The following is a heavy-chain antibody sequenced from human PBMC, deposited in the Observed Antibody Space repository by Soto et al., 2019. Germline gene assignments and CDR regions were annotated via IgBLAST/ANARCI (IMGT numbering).Heavy chain of an antibody. Sequence: SETLSLTCTVSGGSISSYYWSWIRQPPGKGLEWIGYIYYSGSTNYNPSLKSRVTISVDTSKNQFSLKLSSVTAADTAVYYCARDSRLYYYDSSGPRGMDVWGQGTTVTVSS. V-gene: IGHV4-59*01. CDR1: GGSISSYY. CDR2: IYYSGST. J-gene: IGHJ6*02. CDR3: ARDSRLYYYDSSGPRGMDV. D-gene: IGHD3-22*01.